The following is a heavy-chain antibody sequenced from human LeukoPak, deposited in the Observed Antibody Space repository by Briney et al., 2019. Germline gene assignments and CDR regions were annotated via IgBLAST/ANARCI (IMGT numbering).Heavy chain of an antibody. Sequence: GASVKVSCKASGGTFSSYAISWVRQAPGQGLEWMGGIIPIFGTANYAQKFQGRVTITADESTSTAYMELSSLRSEDTAVYYCASSAKTGGYYYYGMDVWGQGTTVTVPS. CDR3: ASSAKTGGYYYYGMDV. CDR2: IIPIFGTA. J-gene: IGHJ6*02. V-gene: IGHV1-69*13. CDR1: GGTFSSYA.